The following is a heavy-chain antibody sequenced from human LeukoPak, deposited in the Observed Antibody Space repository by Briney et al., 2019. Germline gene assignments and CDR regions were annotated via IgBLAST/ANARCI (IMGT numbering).Heavy chain of an antibody. D-gene: IGHD2-15*01. Sequence: GGSLRLSCAASGFTFNSYAMSWVRQAPGKGLEWVSAISGSGGSTYYADSVKGRFTISRDNSKNTLYLQMKSLRAEDTAVYYCAKGVIYCSGGTCYFGTFDIWGQGTMVTVSS. CDR1: GFTFNSYA. J-gene: IGHJ3*02. V-gene: IGHV3-23*01. CDR3: AKGVIYCSGGTCYFGTFDI. CDR2: ISGSGGST.